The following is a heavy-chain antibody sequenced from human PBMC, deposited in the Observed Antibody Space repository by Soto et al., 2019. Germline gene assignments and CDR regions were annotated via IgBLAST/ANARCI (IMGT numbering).Heavy chain of an antibody. CDR2: IYYSGST. Sequence: SETLSLTCTVSGGSISSSSYYWGWIRQPPGKGLEWIGSIYYSGSTYYNPSLKSRVTTSVDTSKNQFSLKLSSVTAADTAVYYCARRSGYGSAYYFDYWGQGTLVTV. CDR3: ARRSGYGSAYYFDY. CDR1: GGSISSSSYY. J-gene: IGHJ4*02. V-gene: IGHV4-39*01. D-gene: IGHD3-10*01.